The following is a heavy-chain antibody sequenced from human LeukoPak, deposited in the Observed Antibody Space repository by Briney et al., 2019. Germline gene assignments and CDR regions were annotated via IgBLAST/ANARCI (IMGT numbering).Heavy chain of an antibody. CDR2: IYHSGST. D-gene: IGHD4-17*01. CDR3: AREGDYGAYIDY. J-gene: IGHJ4*02. V-gene: IGHV4-38-2*02. Sequence: SDTLSLTCAVSGYTISSGYYWGWIRQPPGKGKEWIGSIYHSGSTYYNPSLKSRVTISVDTSKNQFSLKLSSVTAADTAVYYCAREGDYGAYIDYWGQGTLVTVSS. CDR1: GYTISSGYY.